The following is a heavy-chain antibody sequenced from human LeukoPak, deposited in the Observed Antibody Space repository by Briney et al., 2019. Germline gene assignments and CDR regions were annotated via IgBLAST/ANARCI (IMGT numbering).Heavy chain of an antibody. V-gene: IGHV3-23*01. CDR2: ISPTGDGA. J-gene: IGHJ4*02. CDR3: AKAGDRNYFDY. D-gene: IGHD3-22*01. CDR1: GFTVRINH. Sequence: PGGSLRLSCAASGFTVRINHMSWVRQAPGKGLEWVSGISPTGDGAYYADSVKGRFSVSRDNSRNTLYVHMNSLRAEDTAVHYCAKAGDRNYFDYWGQGALVTVSS.